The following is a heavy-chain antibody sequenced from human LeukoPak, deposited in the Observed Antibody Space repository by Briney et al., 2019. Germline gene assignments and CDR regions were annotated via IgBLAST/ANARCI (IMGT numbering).Heavy chain of an antibody. D-gene: IGHD1-14*01. J-gene: IGHJ4*02. CDR3: GKGKVPTTSSFDC. CDR2: INSNGVST. Sequence: GGSLRLSCSASGFTFSDYALHWVRQAPGKGLEYVSAINSNGVSTYYADPVKGRFTISRDNSKNTLYLQMSSLRHEDTAVYYVGKGKVPTTSSFDCWGQGNLVTGSS. V-gene: IGHV3-64D*06. CDR1: GFTFSDYA.